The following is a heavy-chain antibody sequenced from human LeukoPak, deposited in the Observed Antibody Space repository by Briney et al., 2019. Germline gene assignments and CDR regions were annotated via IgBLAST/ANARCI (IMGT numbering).Heavy chain of an antibody. Sequence: SQTLSLTCTVSGGSISSGSYYWSWIRQPAGKGLEWIGRIYTSGSTNYNPSLKSRVTISVDTSKNQFSLKLSSVTAADTAVYYCARDPATVTTWPYYYYGMYVWGQGTTVTVSS. V-gene: IGHV4-61*02. CDR2: IYTSGST. J-gene: IGHJ6*02. CDR3: ARDPATVTTWPYYYYGMYV. D-gene: IGHD4-17*01. CDR1: GGSISSGSYY.